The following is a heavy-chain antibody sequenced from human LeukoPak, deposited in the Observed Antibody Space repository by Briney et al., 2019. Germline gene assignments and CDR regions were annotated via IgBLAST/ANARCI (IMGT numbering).Heavy chain of an antibody. Sequence: GGSLRLSCSASGFTFSSYAMHWVRQARGKGLESVLAIISNGASTYYADSVKGRFTISRDNAKNSLYLQMNSLRAEDTAVYYCARDRGHNYDILTAYFDYWGQGTLVTVSS. CDR1: GFTFSSYA. V-gene: IGHV3-64*04. CDR3: ARDRGHNYDILTAYFDY. J-gene: IGHJ4*02. CDR2: IISNGAST. D-gene: IGHD3-9*01.